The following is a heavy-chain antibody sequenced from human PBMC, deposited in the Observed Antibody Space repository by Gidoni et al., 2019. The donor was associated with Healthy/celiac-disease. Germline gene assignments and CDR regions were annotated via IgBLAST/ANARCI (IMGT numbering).Heavy chain of an antibody. D-gene: IGHD2-21*01. J-gene: IGHJ4*02. V-gene: IGHV5-51*01. CDR3: ARHLPDCGGDCALDY. Sequence: DVQLVQSVAEVKKPGESLKLSCTVSGSSFTRYWIGWVRQMPGKGLEWMGIIYPGDSDTRYSPSVQGQVTISADKSISTAYLQWSSLKASDTAMYDCARHLPDCGGDCALDYWGQGTLVTVSS. CDR2: IYPGDSDT. CDR1: GSSFTRYW.